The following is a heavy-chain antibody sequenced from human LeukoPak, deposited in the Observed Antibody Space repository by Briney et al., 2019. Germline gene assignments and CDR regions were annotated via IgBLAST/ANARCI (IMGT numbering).Heavy chain of an antibody. V-gene: IGHV4-39*07. J-gene: IGHJ2*01. CDR2: INHSGST. CDR3: ARGPRSTTTWYFDL. D-gene: IGHD4-17*01. Sequence: SETLSLTCTVSGGSISSGDYYWSWIRQPPGKGLEWIGEINHSGSTNYNPSLKSRVTISVDTSKNQFSLKLSSVTAADTAVYYCARGPRSTTTWYFDLWGRGTLVTVSS. CDR1: GGSISSGDYY.